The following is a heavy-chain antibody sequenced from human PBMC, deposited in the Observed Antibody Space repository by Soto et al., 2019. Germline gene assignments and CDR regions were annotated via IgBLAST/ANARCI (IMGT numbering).Heavy chain of an antibody. Sequence: WGVLRLSCAASGFTISSRALSWGRQAPGNVLEWLSAISGSGGSTDYVDSVKGRFTISRDNSKNTLYLQMNSLRAEDTAVYYCARGNPMVYDSSGYSPGFDYWGQGTLVTVSS. V-gene: IGHV3-23*01. J-gene: IGHJ4*02. CDR1: GFTISSRA. CDR3: ARGNPMVYDSSGYSPGFDY. CDR2: ISGSGGST. D-gene: IGHD3-22*01.